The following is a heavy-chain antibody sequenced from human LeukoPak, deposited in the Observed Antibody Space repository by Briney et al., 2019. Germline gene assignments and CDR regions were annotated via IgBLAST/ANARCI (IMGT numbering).Heavy chain of an antibody. CDR2: ISYDGSNK. Sequence: GGSLRLSCAASGFTFSSYAMHWVRQAPGKGLEWVAVISYDGSNKYYADSVKGRFTISRDNSKNTLYLQMNSLRAEDTAVYYCARVYSYGLNYFDYWGQGTLVTVSS. CDR1: GFTFSSYA. J-gene: IGHJ4*02. V-gene: IGHV3-30*04. CDR3: ARVYSYGLNYFDY. D-gene: IGHD5-18*01.